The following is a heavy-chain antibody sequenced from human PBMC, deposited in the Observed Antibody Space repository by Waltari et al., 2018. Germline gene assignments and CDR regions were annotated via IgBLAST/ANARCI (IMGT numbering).Heavy chain of an antibody. J-gene: IGHJ4*02. CDR1: GGTFSSYS. Sequence: QVQLVQSGAEVKKPGSSVKVSCKASGGTFSSYSISWVRQAPGQGLEWMGGIIPIFGTANYAQKFQGRVTITADESTSTAYMELSSLRSEDTAVYYCAVRITIFARQYYFDYWGQGTLVTVSS. CDR3: AVRITIFARQYYFDY. D-gene: IGHD3-3*01. V-gene: IGHV1-69*01. CDR2: IIPIFGTA.